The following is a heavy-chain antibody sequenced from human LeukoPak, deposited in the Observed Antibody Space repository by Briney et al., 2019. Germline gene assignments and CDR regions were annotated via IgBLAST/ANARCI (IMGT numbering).Heavy chain of an antibody. CDR2: ITGNDDRT. D-gene: IGHD5-18*01. Sequence: GESLSLSCAASGFTFSSAAMTWVRQAPGKGLEWVSTITGNDDRTYYADSVKGRFTISRDSSKNTLHLQMFSLRVEDTAMYYCAKGPQLGCGYHPGYWGQGTLVTVSS. J-gene: IGHJ4*02. CDR3: AKGPQLGCGYHPGY. CDR1: GFTFSSAA. V-gene: IGHV3-23*01.